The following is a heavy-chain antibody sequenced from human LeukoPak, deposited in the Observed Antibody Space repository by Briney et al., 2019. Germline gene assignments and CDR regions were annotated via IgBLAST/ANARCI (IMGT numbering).Heavy chain of an antibody. J-gene: IGHJ6*02. CDR2: INADGSSA. Sequence: GGSLRLSCAASGYTLSNYWMHWVRQAPGKGLVWVSRINADGSSASYADSVKGRFTISRDNAKNTLYLQMNSLRAEDAAMYYCARDYGRSRDYGMDVWGQGTTVTVSS. CDR3: ARDYGRSRDYGMDV. D-gene: IGHD3-10*01. CDR1: GYTLSNYW. V-gene: IGHV3-74*01.